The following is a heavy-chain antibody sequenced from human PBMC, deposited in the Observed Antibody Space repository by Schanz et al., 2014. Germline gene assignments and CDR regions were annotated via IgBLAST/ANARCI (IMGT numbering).Heavy chain of an antibody. CDR1: GITFSGYA. CDR2: ISGSGGST. CDR3: AKGRFGELSAFDI. D-gene: IGHD3-10*01. V-gene: IGHV3-23*04. J-gene: IGHJ3*02. Sequence: VRLVESGGGLVQPGGSLRLSCAASGITFSGYAMSWVRQAPGKGLEWVSAISGSGGSTYYADSVKGRFTISRDNSKNTLYLQMNSLRAEDTAVYYCAKGRFGELSAFDIWGQGTMVTVSS.